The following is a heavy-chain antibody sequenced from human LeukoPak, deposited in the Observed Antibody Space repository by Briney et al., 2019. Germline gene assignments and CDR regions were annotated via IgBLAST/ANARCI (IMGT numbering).Heavy chain of an antibody. CDR1: GGSISSYY. Sequence: KPSETLSLTCTVSGGSISSYYWSWIRQPPGKGLEWIGYIYYSGSTNYNPSLKSRVTISVDTSNNQFSLNLSSVTAADTAVYYCARVGGTDYYYYGMDVWGQGTTVTVSS. V-gene: IGHV4-59*01. CDR3: ARVGGTDYYYYGMDV. CDR2: IYYSGST. D-gene: IGHD3-16*01. J-gene: IGHJ6*02.